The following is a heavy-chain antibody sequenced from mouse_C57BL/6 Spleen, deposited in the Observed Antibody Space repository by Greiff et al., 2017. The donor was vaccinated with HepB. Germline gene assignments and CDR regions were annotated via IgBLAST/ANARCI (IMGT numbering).Heavy chain of an antibody. CDR2: IDPSDSYT. J-gene: IGHJ4*01. CDR1: GYTFTSYW. D-gene: IGHD1-1*01. CDR3: ARVYGSSSFYYAMDY. Sequence: VQLQQPGAELVMPGASVKLSCKASGYTFTSYWMHWVKQRPGQGLEWIGEIDPSDSYTNYNQKFKGKSTLTVDKSSSTAYMQLSSLTSEDSAVYYCARVYGSSSFYYAMDYWGQGTSVTVSS. V-gene: IGHV1-69*01.